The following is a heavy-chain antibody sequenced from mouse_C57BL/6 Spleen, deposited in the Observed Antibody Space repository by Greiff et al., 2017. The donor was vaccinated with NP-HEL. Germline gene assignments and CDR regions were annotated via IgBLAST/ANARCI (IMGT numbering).Heavy chain of an antibody. CDR1: GYTFTDYN. CDR3: ARFLDGYYAWFAY. Sequence: EVQLQQSGPELVKPGASVKMSCKASGYTFTDYNMHWVKQSHGKSLEWIGYINPNNGGTSYNQKFKGKATLTVNKSSSKAYMELRSLTSEDSAVYYCARFLDGYYAWFAYWGQGTLVTVSA. D-gene: IGHD2-3*01. J-gene: IGHJ3*01. CDR2: INPNNGGT. V-gene: IGHV1-22*01.